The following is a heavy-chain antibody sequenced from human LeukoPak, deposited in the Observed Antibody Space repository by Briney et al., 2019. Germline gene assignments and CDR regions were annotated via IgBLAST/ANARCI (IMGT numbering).Heavy chain of an antibody. D-gene: IGHD3-22*01. CDR3: ARVLYYYDSSGYGAFDI. Sequence: PSQTLSLTCTVSGGSISSGGYYWSWIRQHPGKGLEWIGYIYYSGSTYYNPSLKSRVTISVDTSKNQFSLKLSSVTAADTAVYYCARVLYYYDSSGYGAFDIWGHGTMVTVSS. J-gene: IGHJ3*02. CDR2: IYYSGST. CDR1: GGSISSGGYY. V-gene: IGHV4-31*03.